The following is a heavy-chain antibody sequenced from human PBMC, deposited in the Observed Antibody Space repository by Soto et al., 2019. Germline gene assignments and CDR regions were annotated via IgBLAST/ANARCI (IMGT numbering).Heavy chain of an antibody. CDR3: ARHIAARRGRYYYYYMDV. CDR2: IYYSGST. V-gene: IGHV4-39*01. Sequence: SETLSLTCTVSGGSISSISYYWGWIRQPPGKGLEWIGSIYYSGSTYYNPSLKSRVTISVDTSKNQFSLKLSSVTAADTAVYYCARHIAARRGRYYYYYMDVWGKGTTVTVSS. CDR1: GGSISSISYY. D-gene: IGHD6-6*01. J-gene: IGHJ6*03.